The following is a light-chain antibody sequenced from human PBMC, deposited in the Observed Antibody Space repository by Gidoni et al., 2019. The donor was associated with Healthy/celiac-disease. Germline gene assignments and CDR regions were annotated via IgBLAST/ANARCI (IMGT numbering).Light chain of an antibody. J-gene: IGKJ4*01. CDR2: GAS. CDR3: QHYYSIPLT. Sequence: DIVMTKPQDSLPVSLGARSTINCKSSQRVLYRPNGSNFLAWYQQKPGHPPKLLISGASSRESGVSDLFSGSWSGTDFTLTSNNVHAEDVAVYCCQHYYSIPLTFGGGTKVEIK. CDR1: QRVLYRPNGSNF. V-gene: IGKV4-1*01.